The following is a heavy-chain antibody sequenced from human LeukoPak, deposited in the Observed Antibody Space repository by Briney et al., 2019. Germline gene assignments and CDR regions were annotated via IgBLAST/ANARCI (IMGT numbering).Heavy chain of an antibody. CDR2: IKQDGSEK. CDR1: GFTSSSFW. CDR3: ARGVKVDY. J-gene: IGHJ4*02. Sequence: GGSLTLSCAASGFTSSSFWMSWVRHPPGKWPEWVANIKQDGSEKYYVDSVKGRFTTSRDNAKNSLYLQMNSLRAEDTAVYYCARGVKVDYWGQGTLVTVSS. D-gene: IGHD3-10*01. V-gene: IGHV3-7*03.